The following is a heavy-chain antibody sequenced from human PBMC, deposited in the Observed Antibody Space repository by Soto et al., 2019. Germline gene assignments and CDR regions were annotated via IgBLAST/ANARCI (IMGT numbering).Heavy chain of an antibody. D-gene: IGHD2-2*02. Sequence: RGSLLLSCATSGFTFSIYSMSWVRQAPGKGLDWPPSISSSSYLYYADSVKGRFTISRDNAKNSLYLQMNSLRAEDTAVYYCARLPSVVVKATIWFDPWGQGTMVTVSS. CDR1: GFTFSIYS. CDR3: ARLPSVVVKATIWFDP. CDR2: ISSSSYL. V-gene: IGHV3-21*01. J-gene: IGHJ5*02.